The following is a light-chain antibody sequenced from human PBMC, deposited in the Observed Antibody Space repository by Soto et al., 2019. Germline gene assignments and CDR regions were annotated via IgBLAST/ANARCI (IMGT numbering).Light chain of an antibody. CDR2: GAS. J-gene: IGKJ4*01. V-gene: IGKV1-17*01. CDR3: QQYNSSPLT. CDR1: QGISPS. Sequence: VKMTQSASSVSASVGDRVTIICLASQGISPSLSWYQQRPGNPPYLLIYGASTLQSGVPSRFSGSGSGTEFSLTINSLQPDDFATYYCQQYNSSPLTFSGGTKVDIK.